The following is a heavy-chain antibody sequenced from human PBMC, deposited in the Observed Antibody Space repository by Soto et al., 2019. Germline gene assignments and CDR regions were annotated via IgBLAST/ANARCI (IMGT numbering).Heavy chain of an antibody. CDR1: GYTFTSYE. Sequence: GASVKVSCKASGYTFTSYEINWVRQATGQGLEWMGWMNPNSGNTGYAQKFQGRVTMTRNTSISTANMELSSLRSEDTAVYYCARGEWLSLQHWGQGTLVTVSS. V-gene: IGHV1-8*01. J-gene: IGHJ1*01. CDR3: ARGEWLSLQH. CDR2: MNPNSGNT. D-gene: IGHD5-12*01.